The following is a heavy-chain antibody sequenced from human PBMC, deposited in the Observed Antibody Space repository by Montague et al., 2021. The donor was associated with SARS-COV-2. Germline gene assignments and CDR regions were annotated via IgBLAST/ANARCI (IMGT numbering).Heavy chain of an antibody. V-gene: IGHV3-48*04. CDR2: ISSSSSTI. CDR3: ARDLRWGYYVNLTGYYRPLDY. CDR1: GFTFSSYS. D-gene: IGHD3-9*01. J-gene: IGHJ4*02. Sequence: SRRLSCAASGFTFSSYSMHWVRQAPGKGLEWVSYISSSSSTIYYADSVKGRFTISRDNAKNSLYLQMYSLRAEDTAVYYCARDLRWGYYVNLTGYYRPLDYWGQGTLVTVSS.